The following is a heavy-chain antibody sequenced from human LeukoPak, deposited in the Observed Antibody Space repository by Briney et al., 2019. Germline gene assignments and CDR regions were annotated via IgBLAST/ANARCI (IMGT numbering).Heavy chain of an antibody. J-gene: IGHJ4*02. V-gene: IGHV3-7*01. CDR1: GFTFSSYW. CDR3: ARDTSRWWLVPGDQRGLDY. Sequence: PGGSLRLTCAASGFTFSSYWMSWVRQAPGKGLEWVANIKQDESEKYYVDSVKGRFTISRDNAKNSLYLQMNSLRAEDTAVYYCARDTSRWWLVPGDQRGLDYWGQGTLVTVSS. CDR2: IKQDESEK. D-gene: IGHD6-19*01.